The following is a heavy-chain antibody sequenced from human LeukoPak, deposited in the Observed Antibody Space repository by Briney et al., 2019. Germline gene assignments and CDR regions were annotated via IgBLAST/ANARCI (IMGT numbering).Heavy chain of an antibody. D-gene: IGHD2/OR15-2a*01. Sequence: GASVQVSCKASRYTFTSYDINWVRQATGQGLEWMGWMNPNSGNTGYAQKFQGRVTITRNTSISTAYMELSSLRSEDTAVYYCATSRPGNYFPNYWGQGTLVTVSS. J-gene: IGHJ4*02. CDR3: ATSRPGNYFPNY. V-gene: IGHV1-8*03. CDR2: MNPNSGNT. CDR1: RYTFTSYD.